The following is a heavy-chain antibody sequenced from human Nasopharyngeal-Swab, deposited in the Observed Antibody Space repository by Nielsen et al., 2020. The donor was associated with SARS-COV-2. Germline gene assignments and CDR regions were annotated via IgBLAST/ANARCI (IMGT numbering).Heavy chain of an antibody. J-gene: IGHJ6*02. CDR2: ISSSSYI. V-gene: IGHV3-69-1*01. D-gene: IGHD3-3*01. CDR3: ARDGLDYDFWSAYFMDV. Sequence: GGSLRLSCAASGFTFSSYSMHWVRQVPGKGLEWVSSISSSSYIYYADSVKGRFTISRDNAKNSLYLQMNSLRAEDTAVYYCARDGLDYDFWSAYFMDVWGQGTTVTVSS. CDR1: GFTFSSYS.